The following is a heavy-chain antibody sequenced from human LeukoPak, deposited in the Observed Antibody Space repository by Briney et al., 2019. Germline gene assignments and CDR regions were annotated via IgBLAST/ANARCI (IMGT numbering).Heavy chain of an antibody. Sequence: SETLSLTCTVSGGSISSYYWSWIRQPPGKGLEWIAYIYYSGSTNYNPSLKSRVTISVDTSKNQFSLKLSSVTAADTAVYYCARTIAAAGTCYFDYWGQGTLVTVSS. CDR1: GGSISSYY. D-gene: IGHD6-13*01. CDR3: ARTIAAAGTCYFDY. J-gene: IGHJ4*02. CDR2: IYYSGST. V-gene: IGHV4-59*01.